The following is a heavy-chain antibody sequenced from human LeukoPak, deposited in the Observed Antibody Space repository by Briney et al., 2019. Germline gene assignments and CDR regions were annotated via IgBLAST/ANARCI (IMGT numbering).Heavy chain of an antibody. J-gene: IGHJ6*03. CDR3: AREGGGRTGYYYYYYMDV. CDR2: INHSGST. Sequence: SETLSLTCAVYGGSFSGYYWSWIRQPPGKGLEWFGEINHSGSTNYNPSLKSRVTISVDTSKNQFSLKLSSVTAADTAVYYCAREGGGRTGYYYYYYMDVWGKGTTVTVSS. V-gene: IGHV4-34*01. CDR1: GGSFSGYY. D-gene: IGHD2-15*01.